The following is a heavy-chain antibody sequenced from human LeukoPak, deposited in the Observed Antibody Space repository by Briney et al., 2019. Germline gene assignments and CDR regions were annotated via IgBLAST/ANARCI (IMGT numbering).Heavy chain of an antibody. CDR2: INHSGST. J-gene: IGHJ6*02. Sequence: SETLSLTCAVSGGSISSSNWWSWVRQPPGKGLEWIGEINHSGSTNYNPSLKGRVTISVDTTKNQFSLKLSSVTAADTAVYYWARDRRHHSSYTGRDVGGQGPTVPVS. V-gene: IGHV4-4*02. CDR1: GGSISSSNW. CDR3: ARDRRHHSSYTGRDV.